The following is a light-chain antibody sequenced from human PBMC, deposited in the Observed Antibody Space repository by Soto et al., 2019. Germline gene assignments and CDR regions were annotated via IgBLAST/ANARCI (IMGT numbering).Light chain of an antibody. CDR2: EVT. Sequence: QSALTQPASVSGSPGQSITTFCTGSSSDVGAYNFVSWYQHHPGRAPKLILYEVTTRPSGVSSRFSGSKSGNTASLTISGLQADDEATYYCSSYTSTNTPYVFGTGTKVTVL. V-gene: IGLV2-14*01. CDR1: SSDVGAYNF. CDR3: SSYTSTNTPYV. J-gene: IGLJ1*01.